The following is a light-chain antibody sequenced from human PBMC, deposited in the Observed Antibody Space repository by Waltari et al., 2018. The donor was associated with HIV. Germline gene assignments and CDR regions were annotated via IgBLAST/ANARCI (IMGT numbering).Light chain of an antibody. J-gene: IGLJ2*01. CDR3: QSYDSSLTMV. CDR1: SSNIGAGYD. Sequence: QSVLTQPPSVSGAPGQRVTISCTWGSSNIGAGYDVHWYQRLPGTAPKLLIFATISRASGVPDRFAGSSYGTAASLAIAGIQAEDEADYYCQSYDSSLTMVFGGGTKVTVL. CDR2: ATI. V-gene: IGLV1-40*01.